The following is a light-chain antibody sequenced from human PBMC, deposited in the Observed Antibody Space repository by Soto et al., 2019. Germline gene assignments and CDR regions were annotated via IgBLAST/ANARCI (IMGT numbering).Light chain of an antibody. V-gene: IGLV2-23*02. Sequence: QSALTQPASVSGSPGQSITISCTGTSSDVGSYNLVSWYQHHPGKAPKLMIYEVSKRPSGVSDRFSGSKSGNTASLTISGLQAEHEADYYCCSYAGSSTYVLFGGGTQLTVL. CDR1: SSDVGSYNL. J-gene: IGLJ7*01. CDR2: EVS. CDR3: CSYAGSSTYVL.